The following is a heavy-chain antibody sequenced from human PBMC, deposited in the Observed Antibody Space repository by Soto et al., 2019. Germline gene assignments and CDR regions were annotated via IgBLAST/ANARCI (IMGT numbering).Heavy chain of an antibody. J-gene: IGHJ3*02. Sequence: GGSLRLSCAASGFTFSSYSMNWVRQAPGKGLEWVSYISSSSSTIYYADSVKGRFTISRDNAKNSLYLQMNSLRAEDTAVYYCARVEAGYCSGGSCYPGAFDIWGQGTMVTVSS. CDR2: ISSSSSTI. CDR3: ARVEAGYCSGGSCYPGAFDI. D-gene: IGHD2-15*01. CDR1: GFTFSSYS. V-gene: IGHV3-48*01.